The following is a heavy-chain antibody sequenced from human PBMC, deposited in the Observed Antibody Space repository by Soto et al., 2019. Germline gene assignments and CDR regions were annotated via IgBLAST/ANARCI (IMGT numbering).Heavy chain of an antibody. V-gene: IGHV1-18*04. CDR2: ISTFNGNT. J-gene: IGHJ5*02. D-gene: IGHD4-17*01. CDR1: ASTXXXXX. Sequence: VKEPGASVKVXXKASASTXXXXXINWVRQAPGQGLEWMGLISTFNGNTKYAGNFEGRVTMTTNTSTTTAYMELTSLTFDDTAVYFCARGTVTSGRWFGPWGQGTLVSVSS. CDR3: ARGTVTSGRWFGP.